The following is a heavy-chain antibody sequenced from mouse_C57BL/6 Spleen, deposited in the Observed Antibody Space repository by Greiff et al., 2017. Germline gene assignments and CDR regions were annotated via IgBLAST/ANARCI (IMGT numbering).Heavy chain of an antibody. CDR2: INYDGSST. Sequence: EVKLVESEGGLVQPGRSMKLSCTASGFTFSDYYMAWVRQVPEKGLEWVANINYDGSSTYYLDSLKSRFIISRDNAKNILYLQMSSLKSEDTATYYCARDSYDSYFDYWGQGTTLTVSS. CDR3: ARDSYDSYFDY. CDR1: GFTFSDYY. D-gene: IGHD2-4*01. J-gene: IGHJ2*01. V-gene: IGHV5-16*01.